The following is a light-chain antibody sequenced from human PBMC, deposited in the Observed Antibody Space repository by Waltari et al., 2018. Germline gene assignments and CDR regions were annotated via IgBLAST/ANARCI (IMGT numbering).Light chain of an antibody. CDR1: SIAVGDYKY. CDR2: DVT. V-gene: IGLV2-23*02. J-gene: IGLJ2*01. Sequence: QSALTQAASVSGSPGPSITISCAGTSIAVGDYKYVAWYQQHPGKAPKLMIYDVTKRPSGVSNRFSGSKSASTASLTISGLQAEDEADYYCCSYAGSATPVLFGGGTKLTVL. CDR3: CSYAGSATPVL.